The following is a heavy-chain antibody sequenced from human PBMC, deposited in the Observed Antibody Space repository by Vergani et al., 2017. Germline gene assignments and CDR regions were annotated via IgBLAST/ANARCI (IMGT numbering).Heavy chain of an antibody. CDR2: ISSSSSYI. D-gene: IGHD2-2*01. CDR3: ARDGASHCSSTSCYPTFDY. J-gene: IGHJ4*01. Sequence: EVQLVESGGGLVKPGGSLRLSCAASGFTFSSYSINWVRQAPGKGLEWVSSISSSSSYIYYADSVKGRFTISRDNAKNSLYLQMNSLRAEDTAVYYCARDGASHCSSTSCYPTFDYWGQEPWSPSPQ. V-gene: IGHV3-21*01. CDR1: GFTFSSYS.